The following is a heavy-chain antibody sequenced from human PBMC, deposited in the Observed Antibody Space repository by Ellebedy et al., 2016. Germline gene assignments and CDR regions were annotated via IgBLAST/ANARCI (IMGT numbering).Heavy chain of an antibody. CDR1: GFAFGTYA. D-gene: IGHD3-10*01. J-gene: IGHJ5*02. CDR3: AREGDPFGSGRRPKWFDP. V-gene: IGHV3-30*04. Sequence: GESLKISXAASGFAFGTYAMNWVRQSPGRALEWVALISYDGKNTYYSDHVKGRFTISKDNPKKSLYLQMDGLRLDDTAVYYCAREGDPFGSGRRPKWFDPWGQGTLVTVSS. CDR2: ISYDGKNT.